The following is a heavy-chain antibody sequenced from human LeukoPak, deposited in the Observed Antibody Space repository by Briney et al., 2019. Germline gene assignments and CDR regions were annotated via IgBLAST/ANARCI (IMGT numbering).Heavy chain of an antibody. CDR2: ISAYNGNT. J-gene: IGHJ4*02. CDR1: GYTFTSYG. D-gene: IGHD5-18*01. Sequence: ASVKVSCKASGYTFTSYGISWVRQAPGQGLEWMGWISAYNGNTNYAQKLQGRVTMTTDTSTSTAYMELRSLRSDDTAVYYCARSGYSYGYLEGPAFLSAFDYWGQGTLVTVSS. V-gene: IGHV1-18*01. CDR3: ARSGYSYGYLEGPAFLSAFDY.